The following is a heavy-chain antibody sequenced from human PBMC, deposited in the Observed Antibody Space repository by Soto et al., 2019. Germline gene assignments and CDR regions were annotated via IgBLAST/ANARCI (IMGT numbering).Heavy chain of an antibody. V-gene: IGHV4-61*01. CDR2: IHYFGST. J-gene: IGHJ4*02. CDR3: ARGGSYVGFDS. D-gene: IGHD1-26*01. CDR1: GGSLNSSSYY. Sequence: QVQLQESDPGLVKPSETLSLTCTVSGGSLNSSSYYWSWIRQPPGKGLEWIGYIHYFGSTKYNPSLESRVVISVDTSKNQFSLKVPSVTAADTAKYFCARGGSYVGFDSWGQGARVTVSS.